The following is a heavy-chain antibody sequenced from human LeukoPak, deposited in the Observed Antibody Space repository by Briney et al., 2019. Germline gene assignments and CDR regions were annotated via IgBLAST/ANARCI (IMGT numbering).Heavy chain of an antibody. CDR3: ARRKYDYVWGSYRPRIEFDY. J-gene: IGHJ4*02. V-gene: IGHV1-18*01. CDR1: GYTFTSYG. Sequence: GASVKVSCKASGYTFTSYGISWVRQAPGQGLEWMGWISAYNGNTNYAQKLQGRVTMTTDTSTSTAYMELRSLRSDDTAVYYCARRKYDYVWGSYRPRIEFDYWGQGTLVTVSS. D-gene: IGHD3-16*02. CDR2: ISAYNGNT.